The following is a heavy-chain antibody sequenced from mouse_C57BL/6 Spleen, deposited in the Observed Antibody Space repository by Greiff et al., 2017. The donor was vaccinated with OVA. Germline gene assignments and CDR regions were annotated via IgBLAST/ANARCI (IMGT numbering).Heavy chain of an antibody. CDR2: IYPRDGST. Sequence: VQLQQSGPELVKPGASVKLSCKASGYTFTSYDINWVKQRPGQGLEWIGWIYPRDGSTKYNEKFKGKATLTVDTSSSTACMELHSLTSEDSAVYFCARLTTVDAMDYWGQGTSVTVSS. D-gene: IGHD1-1*01. V-gene: IGHV1-85*01. CDR3: ARLTTVDAMDY. CDR1: GYTFTSYD. J-gene: IGHJ4*01.